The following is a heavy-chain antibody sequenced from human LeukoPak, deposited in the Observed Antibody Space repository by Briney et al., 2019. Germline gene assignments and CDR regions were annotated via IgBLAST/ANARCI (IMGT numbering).Heavy chain of an antibody. CDR2: IYYSGST. V-gene: IGHV4-61*10. Sequence: ASETLSLTCTVSGGSISSGSYYWSWIRQPAGKGLEWIGYIYYSGSTYYNPSLKSRVTISVDTSKNQFSLSLTSVTAADTGVYYCARASQQLAYGMDVWGQGTTVTVSS. CDR3: ARASQQLAYGMDV. J-gene: IGHJ6*02. D-gene: IGHD6-13*01. CDR1: GGSISSGSYY.